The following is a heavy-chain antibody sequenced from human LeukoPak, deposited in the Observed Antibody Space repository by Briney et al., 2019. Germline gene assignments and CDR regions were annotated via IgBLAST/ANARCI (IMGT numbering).Heavy chain of an antibody. CDR2: ISAYNGNT. D-gene: IGHD3-3*01. CDR3: ARAQNYDFWSGVDY. V-gene: IGHV1-18*01. Sequence: ASVKVSCKASGYTFTSYGISWVRQAPGQGLEWMGWISAYNGNTNYAQKLQGRVTMTTDTSTSTAYMELRSLRSDDTAVYYCARAQNYDFWSGVDYWGQGTLVTVSS. CDR1: GYTFTSYG. J-gene: IGHJ4*02.